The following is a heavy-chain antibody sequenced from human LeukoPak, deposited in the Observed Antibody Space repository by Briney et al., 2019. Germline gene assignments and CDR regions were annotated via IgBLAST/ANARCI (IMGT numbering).Heavy chain of an antibody. CDR1: GGSFSGYY. Sequence: SETLSLTCAVYGGSFSGYYWSWIRQPPGKGLEWIGEINHSGSTNYNPSLKSRVTISVDTSKNQFSLKLSSVTAADTAVYYCARVPYYDYVWGSYRPYDAFDIWGQGTMVTVSS. CDR2: INHSGST. D-gene: IGHD3-16*02. V-gene: IGHV4-34*01. J-gene: IGHJ3*02. CDR3: ARVPYYDYVWGSYRPYDAFDI.